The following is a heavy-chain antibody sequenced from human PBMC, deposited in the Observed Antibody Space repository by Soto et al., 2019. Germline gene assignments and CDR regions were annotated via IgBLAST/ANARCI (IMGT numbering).Heavy chain of an antibody. CDR2: INAGNGNT. CDR1: GYTFTSYA. CDR3: ARAVAVPADFDY. V-gene: IGHV1-3*05. J-gene: IGHJ4*02. D-gene: IGHD6-19*01. Sequence: QVQLVQSGAEEKKPGASVKVSCKASGYTFTSYAMHLVRQAPGQRLEWMGWINAGNGNTKYSQTFQGRVTITRGTSASTAYMELSSLRSEDTAVYYCARAVAVPADFDYWGQGTLVTVSS.